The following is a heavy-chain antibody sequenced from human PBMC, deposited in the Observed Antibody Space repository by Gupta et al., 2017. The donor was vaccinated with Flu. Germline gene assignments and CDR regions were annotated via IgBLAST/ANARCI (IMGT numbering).Heavy chain of an antibody. CDR3: ARGSVSYDSSGYYSRVRRLSLRETDY. Sequence: QVQLQQWGAGLLKPSETLSLTCAVYGGSFSGYYWSWIRQPPGKGLEWIGEINHSGSTNYNPSLKSRVTISVDTSKNQFSLKLSSVTAADTAVYYCARGSVSYDSSGYYSRVRRLSLRETDYWGQGTLVTVSS. CDR1: GGSFSGYY. J-gene: IGHJ4*02. D-gene: IGHD3-22*01. V-gene: IGHV4-34*01. CDR2: INHSGST.